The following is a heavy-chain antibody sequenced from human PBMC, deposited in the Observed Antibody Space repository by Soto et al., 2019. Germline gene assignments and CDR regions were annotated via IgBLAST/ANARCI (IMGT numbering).Heavy chain of an antibody. Sequence: QVQLVESGGGVVHTGTSLRLSCVTSGFTFSSFAMDWVLQAPGKGLEWVAAISFDGRDISYRESVKGRFTISRDKFKNTVYLQMNSLRPEDTAVYYCAKESLDYFDSGRFYAPAFDHWGQGTLVTVSS. J-gene: IGHJ4*02. CDR1: GFTFSSFA. CDR3: AKESLDYFDSGRFYAPAFDH. D-gene: IGHD3-10*01. V-gene: IGHV3-30*18. CDR2: ISFDGRDI.